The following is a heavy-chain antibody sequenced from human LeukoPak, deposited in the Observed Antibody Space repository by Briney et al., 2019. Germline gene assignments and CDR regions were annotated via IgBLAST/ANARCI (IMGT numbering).Heavy chain of an antibody. V-gene: IGHV3-7*03. CDR2: IKQDGSEK. J-gene: IGHJ4*02. D-gene: IGHD5-18*01. Sequence: PGGSLRLSCAASGFTFSSYWMSWVRQAPGKGLEWVANIKQDGSEKYYVDSVKGRFTISRDNAKNSLYLQMDSLRAEDTAVYYCARGGDRYSYGYYYWGQGTLVTVSS. CDR3: ARGGDRYSYGYYY. CDR1: GFTFSSYW.